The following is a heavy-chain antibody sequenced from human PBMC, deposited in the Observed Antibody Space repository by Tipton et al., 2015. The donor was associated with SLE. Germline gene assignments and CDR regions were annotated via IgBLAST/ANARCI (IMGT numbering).Heavy chain of an antibody. Sequence: TLSLTCTVSGGSISSYYWSWIRQPPGKGLEWIGYIYYSGSTNYNPSLKSRVTISVDTSKNQFSLKLSSVTAADTAVYYCARAQKGIAVAGLDYWGQGTLVTVSS. V-gene: IGHV4-59*12. CDR2: IYYSGST. J-gene: IGHJ4*02. CDR3: ARAQKGIAVAGLDY. D-gene: IGHD6-19*01. CDR1: GGSISSYY.